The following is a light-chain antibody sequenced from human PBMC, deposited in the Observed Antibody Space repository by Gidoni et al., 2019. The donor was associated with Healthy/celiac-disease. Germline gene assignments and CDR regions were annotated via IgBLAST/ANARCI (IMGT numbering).Light chain of an antibody. V-gene: IGKV1-39*01. CDR1: QSISSY. J-gene: IGKJ2*01. CDR2: AAS. Sequence: DIQMTQSPSSLSASVGDRVTITCRESQSISSYLNWYQQKPGKAPKLLIYAASSLQSGVPSRFSGSGSGTDFTLTISSLQPEDFATYDCQQSDSTPMYTFGQGTKLEIK. CDR3: QQSDSTPMYT.